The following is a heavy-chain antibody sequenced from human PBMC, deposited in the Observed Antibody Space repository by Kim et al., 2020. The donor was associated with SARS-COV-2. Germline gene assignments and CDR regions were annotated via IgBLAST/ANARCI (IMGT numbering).Heavy chain of an antibody. D-gene: IGHD4-17*01. V-gene: IGHV3-23*01. Sequence: YYADSVKGRFTISRDNSKNTLYLQMNSLRAEDTAVYYCAKECYGGLDQGGGQGTLVTVSS. J-gene: IGHJ4*02. CDR3: AKECYGGLDQG.